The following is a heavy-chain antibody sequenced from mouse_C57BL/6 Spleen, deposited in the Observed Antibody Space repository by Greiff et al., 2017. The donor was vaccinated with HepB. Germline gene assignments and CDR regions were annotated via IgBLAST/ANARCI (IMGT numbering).Heavy chain of an antibody. V-gene: IGHV3-6*01. D-gene: IGHD2-4*01. CDR1: GYSITSGYY. Sequence: EVHLVESGPGLVKPSQSLSLTCSVTGYSITSGYYWNWIRQFPGNKLEWMGYISYDGSNNYNPSLKNRISITRDTSKNQFFLKLNSVTTEDTATYYCASLPRDYDEGAWFAYWGQGTLVTVSA. J-gene: IGHJ3*01. CDR2: ISYDGSN. CDR3: ASLPRDYDEGAWFAY.